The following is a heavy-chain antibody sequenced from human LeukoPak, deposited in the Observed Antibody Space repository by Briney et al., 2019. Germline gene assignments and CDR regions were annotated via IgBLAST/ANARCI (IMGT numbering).Heavy chain of an antibody. CDR1: GFTFSSYG. Sequence: PGRSLRLSCAAPGFTFSSYGGHWVRQAPGKGLEWVAVIWYDGSNKYYADSVKGRFTISRDNSRNTLYLQMNSLRAEDTAVYYCARSPLWFGELLSTDYWGQGTLVTVSS. D-gene: IGHD3-10*01. J-gene: IGHJ4*02. CDR2: IWYDGSNK. CDR3: ARSPLWFGELLSTDY. V-gene: IGHV3-33*01.